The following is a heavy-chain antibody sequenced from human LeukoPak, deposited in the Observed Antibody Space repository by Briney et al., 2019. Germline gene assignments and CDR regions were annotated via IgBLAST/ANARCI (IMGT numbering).Heavy chain of an antibody. V-gene: IGHV3-48*03. D-gene: IGHD3-10*01. Sequence: QSGGSMRLSCAASGFTFSSYEMNWVRQAPGKGLEWVSYISSSGSTIYYADSVKGRFTISRDNAKNSLYLQMNSLRAEDTAVYYCASLSGYYYYGSGSVDYWGQGTLVTVSS. CDR3: ASLSGYYYYGSGSVDY. CDR1: GFTFSSYE. J-gene: IGHJ4*02. CDR2: ISSSGSTI.